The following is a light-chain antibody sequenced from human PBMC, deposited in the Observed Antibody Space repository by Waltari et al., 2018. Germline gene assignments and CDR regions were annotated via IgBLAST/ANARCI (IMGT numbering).Light chain of an antibody. Sequence: QSALTQPRPVSGSPGQSVPISRTGTSSDVGGYNYVPWYQQHPGKAPKLLIYDVSKRPSGVPDRFSGSKSGNTASLTISGLQAEDEADYYCCSYAGSYTVVFGGGTKLTVL. J-gene: IGLJ2*01. CDR1: SSDVGGYNY. V-gene: IGLV2-11*01. CDR3: CSYAGSYTVV. CDR2: DVS.